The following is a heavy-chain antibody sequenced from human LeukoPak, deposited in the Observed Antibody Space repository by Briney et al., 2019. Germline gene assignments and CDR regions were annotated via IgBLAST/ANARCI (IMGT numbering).Heavy chain of an antibody. CDR1: GYSFTNYW. CDR2: IYPGDSDI. D-gene: IGHD2-15*01. V-gene: IGHV5-51*01. J-gene: IGHJ4*02. CDR3: ARRLYCSGGSCSGGPGGVFDY. Sequence: GESLQISCKGSGYSFTNYWIGWVRQMPGKGLEWMGIIYPGDSDIRYSPSFQGQVTISADKSISTAYLQWSSLEASDTAMYYCARRLYCSGGSCSGGPGGVFDYWGPGTLVTVSS.